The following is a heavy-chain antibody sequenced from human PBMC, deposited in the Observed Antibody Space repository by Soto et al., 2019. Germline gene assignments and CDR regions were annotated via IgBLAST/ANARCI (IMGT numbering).Heavy chain of an antibody. CDR2: ITPFNGNT. V-gene: IGHV1-45*02. CDR3: ARSIVVVTALDY. D-gene: IGHD2-21*02. CDR1: GDAFACSY. Sequence: GDAFACSYLHWVHQYPGQALEWMGWITPFNGNTNYAQKFQGRVTITRDTSASTAYMELSSLRSEDTAVYYCARSIVVVTALDYWGQGTLVTVSS. J-gene: IGHJ4*02.